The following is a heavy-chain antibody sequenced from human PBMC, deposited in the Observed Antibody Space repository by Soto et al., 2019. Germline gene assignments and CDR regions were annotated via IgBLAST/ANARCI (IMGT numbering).Heavy chain of an antibody. Sequence: EVPLVESGGGLVQPGGSLRLSCAASGFTFSSYSMNWVRQAPGKGLEWVSYISSSSSTIYYADSVKGRFTISRDNAKNSLYLQMNSLRDEDTAVYYCARVGSSGWYDLYYYYYYGMDVWGQGTTVTVSS. CDR3: ARVGSSGWYDLYYYYYYGMDV. J-gene: IGHJ6*02. V-gene: IGHV3-48*02. CDR2: ISSSSSTI. D-gene: IGHD6-19*01. CDR1: GFTFSSYS.